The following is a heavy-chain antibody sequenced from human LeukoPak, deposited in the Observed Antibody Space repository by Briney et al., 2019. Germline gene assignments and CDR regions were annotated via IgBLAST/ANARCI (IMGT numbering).Heavy chain of an antibody. CDR3: ASGDYEVHSYFDY. J-gene: IGHJ4*02. V-gene: IGHV3-21*01. CDR2: ISSSSSYI. D-gene: IGHD3-22*01. Sequence: GGSLRLSCAASGFTFSSYSMNWVRQAPGKGLEWVSSISSSSSYIYYADSVKGRFTISRDNAKNSLYLQMNSLRAEDTAVYYCASGDYEVHSYFDYWGQGTLVTVSS. CDR1: GFTFSSYS.